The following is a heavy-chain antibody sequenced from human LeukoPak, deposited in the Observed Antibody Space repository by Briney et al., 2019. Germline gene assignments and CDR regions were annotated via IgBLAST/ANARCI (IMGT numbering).Heavy chain of an antibody. D-gene: IGHD3-10*01. CDR1: GGSISSGVYY. J-gene: IGHJ4*02. V-gene: IGHV4-31*03. CDR3: ARVEWFGTYYFDY. Sequence: SETLSLTCTVSGGSISSGVYYWSWIRQHPGKGLEWIGYIYYSGSTYYNPSLKSRVTISVDTSKNQFSLKLSSVTAADTAVYYCARVEWFGTYYFDYWGQGTLVTVSS. CDR2: IYYSGST.